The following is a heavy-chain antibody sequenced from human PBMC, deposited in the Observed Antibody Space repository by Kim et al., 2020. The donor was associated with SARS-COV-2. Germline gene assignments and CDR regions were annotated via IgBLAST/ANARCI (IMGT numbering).Heavy chain of an antibody. V-gene: IGHV4-34*01. CDR1: GGSFSGYY. CDR2: INHSGST. Sequence: SETLSLTCAVYGGSFSGYYWSWIRQPPGKGLEWIGEINHSGSTNYNPSLKSRVTISVDTSKNQFSLKLSSVTAADTAVYYGARGKQPGGWFDPWGQGTL. CDR3: ARGKQPGGWFDP. D-gene: IGHD6-13*01. J-gene: IGHJ5*02.